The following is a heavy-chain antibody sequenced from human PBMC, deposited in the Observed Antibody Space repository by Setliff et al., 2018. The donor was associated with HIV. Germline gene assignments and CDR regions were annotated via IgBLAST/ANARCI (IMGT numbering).Heavy chain of an antibody. CDR1: RGTFNRYT. V-gene: IGHV1-69*13. CDR3: ASAPPDIVATSDYWYFDV. Sequence: ASVKVSCKASRGTFNRYTISWVRQAPGQGLEWMGGIIPMYGTTKYAKKFQGRVTLTADESTSTAYMELSGLKSEDTALYYCASAPPDIVATSDYWYFDVWGRGTLVTRLL. CDR2: IIPMYGTT. D-gene: IGHD5-12*01. J-gene: IGHJ2*01.